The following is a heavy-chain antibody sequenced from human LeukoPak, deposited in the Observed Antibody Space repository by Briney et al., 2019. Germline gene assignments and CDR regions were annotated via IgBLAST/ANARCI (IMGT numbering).Heavy chain of an antibody. CDR1: GFTFSSYG. Sequence: PGGSLRLSCGASGFTFSSYGMHWVRQAPGKGLEWVAVISYDGSNKYYADSVKGRFTISRDNSKNTLYLQMNSLRAEDTAVYYCASGHDYGDYYGMDVWGQGTTVTVSS. D-gene: IGHD4-17*01. J-gene: IGHJ6*02. CDR2: ISYDGSNK. CDR3: ASGHDYGDYYGMDV. V-gene: IGHV3-30*03.